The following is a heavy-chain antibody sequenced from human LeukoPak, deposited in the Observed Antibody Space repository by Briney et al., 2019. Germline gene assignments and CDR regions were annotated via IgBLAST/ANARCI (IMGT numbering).Heavy chain of an antibody. Sequence: GESLKISCKGSGYSFTSYWIGWVRQMPGKGLEWMGIIYPSDSETRYSPSFQGQVTISADMSISIAFLQWSSLKASDTAMYYCARHTPELNYYYYYMDAWGKGTTVTVSS. CDR3: ARHTPELNYYYYYMDA. V-gene: IGHV5-51*01. J-gene: IGHJ6*03. CDR2: IYPSDSET. D-gene: IGHD1-14*01. CDR1: GYSFTSYW.